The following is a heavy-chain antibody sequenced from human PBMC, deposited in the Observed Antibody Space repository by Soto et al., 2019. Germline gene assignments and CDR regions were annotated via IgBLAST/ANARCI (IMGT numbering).Heavy chain of an antibody. D-gene: IGHD3-3*01. V-gene: IGHV4-59*12. J-gene: IGHJ4*02. Sequence: PSETLSLTCTVSGESISSYYWSWIRQPPGEGLEWIGYIYYSGSTNYNPSLKSRVTISVDTSKNQFSLKLSSVTAADTAVYYCAREFWSGYPNWGQGTLVTVSS. CDR1: GESISSYY. CDR3: AREFWSGYPN. CDR2: IYYSGST.